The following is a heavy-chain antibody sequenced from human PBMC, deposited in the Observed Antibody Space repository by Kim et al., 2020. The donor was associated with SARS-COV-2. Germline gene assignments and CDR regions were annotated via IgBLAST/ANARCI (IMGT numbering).Heavy chain of an antibody. CDR1: GITFRNYL. CDR3: AKENRGPTTLRYFDS. J-gene: IGHJ4*02. CDR2: LSGDGLAT. D-gene: IGHD1-26*01. Sequence: GGSLRLSCQASGITFRNYLMSWVRHTPGKGLEWVSSLSGDGLATYYADSVRGRFTISRDNSRNTLYLQMNSLRADDTAVYYCAKENRGPTTLRYFDSWGQGTLVSGS. V-gene: IGHV3-23*01.